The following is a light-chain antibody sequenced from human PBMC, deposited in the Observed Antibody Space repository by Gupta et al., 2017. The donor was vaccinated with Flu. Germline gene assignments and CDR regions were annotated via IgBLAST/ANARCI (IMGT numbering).Light chain of an antibody. J-gene: IGKJ3*01. CDR2: SAS. CDR3: QKYNGAPFT. Sequence: PSSLSASVGDRVTITCRGSQGISNHLVWYQQKPRKVPKLLIYSASTLLSGVTSRFNGSGFGTAFTRTITSLQPEDVAAYYCQKYNGAPFTFGPGTKVEIK. V-gene: IGKV1-27*01. CDR1: QGISNH.